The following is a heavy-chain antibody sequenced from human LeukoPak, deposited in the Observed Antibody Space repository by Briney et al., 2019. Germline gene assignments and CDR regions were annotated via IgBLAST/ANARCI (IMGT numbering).Heavy chain of an antibody. V-gene: IGHV1-2*02. J-gene: IGHJ4*02. D-gene: IGHD5-12*01. CDR3: ARSQGGYYPWTFDY. Sequence: EASVKVSCEASGYTFADYYMNWVRQAPGQGLEWMGWINPYNGDTKYTQRLQGRVFMTRDTSISTAYMELNRLTSDDTAVYYCARSQGGYYPWTFDYWGQGTLVTVSS. CDR2: INPYNGDT. CDR1: GYTFADYY.